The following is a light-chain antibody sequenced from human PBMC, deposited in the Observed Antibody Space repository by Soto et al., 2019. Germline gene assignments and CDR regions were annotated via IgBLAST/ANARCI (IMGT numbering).Light chain of an antibody. J-gene: IGLJ2*01. CDR1: SSDDGGYNY. CDR3: SSYTSSSTVV. Sequence: QSPLTQPASVSGSPGQSITISCTGTSSDDGGYNYVSWYQQHPGKAPKPMIYDVSHRPSGVSNRFSGSKSGNTASLTISGLQAEDEAYYYCSSYTSSSTVVFGGGTKVTVL. V-gene: IGLV2-14*01. CDR2: DVS.